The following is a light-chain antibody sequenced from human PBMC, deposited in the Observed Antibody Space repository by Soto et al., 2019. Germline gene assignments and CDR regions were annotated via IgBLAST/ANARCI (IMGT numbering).Light chain of an antibody. CDR1: QSVSSSY. J-gene: IGKJ1*01. V-gene: IGKV3-20*01. CDR3: QQYGSWT. Sequence: EIVLTQSPGTLSLSPGERATLSCRASQSVSSSYLAWYQQKPGQAPRLLIYGTSSRATGIPDRFSGSGSGTDFSLTISRLEPEDSAIYYCQQYGSWTFGQGNKVEI. CDR2: GTS.